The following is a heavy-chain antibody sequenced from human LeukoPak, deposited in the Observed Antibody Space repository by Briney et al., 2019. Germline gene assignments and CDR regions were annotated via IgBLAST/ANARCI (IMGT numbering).Heavy chain of an antibody. CDR3: ARVRGPTLKTCYMDV. CDR2: ISDRSSTI. CDR1: GLSFTEYS. V-gene: IGHV3-48*04. D-gene: IGHD3-10*01. J-gene: IGHJ6*03. Sequence: GESLRLSCAASGLSFTEYSIIWVRQAPGKGLEWVSVISDISDRSSTIHYADSVKGRFTISRDNAERSVYLQMNSLRADDTAVYYCARVRGPTLKTCYMDVWGTGTTVTVSS.